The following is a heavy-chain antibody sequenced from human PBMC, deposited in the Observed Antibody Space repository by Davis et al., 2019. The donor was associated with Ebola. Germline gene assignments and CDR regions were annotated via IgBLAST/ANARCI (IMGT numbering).Heavy chain of an antibody. Sequence: SETLSLTCTVSGGSISSSGYYWGWIRQPPGKGLEWIGSISYSGSTYYNPSLKSRVTISVDTSKKQFSLKLSSVTAADTAVYYCARVPTYWGNLDYWGQGTLVTVSS. J-gene: IGHJ4*02. D-gene: IGHD3-16*01. CDR2: ISYSGST. CDR3: ARVPTYWGNLDY. CDR1: GGSISSSGYY. V-gene: IGHV4-39*07.